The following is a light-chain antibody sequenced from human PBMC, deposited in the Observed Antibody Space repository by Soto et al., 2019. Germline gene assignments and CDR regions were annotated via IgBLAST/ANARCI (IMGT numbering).Light chain of an antibody. Sequence: EVALTQSPGTLSLSPGARATLSCRASQTIANNYLTWYQQNPGQAPRVLIYDASTRATRIPDRFSGSRSGTVFTLTISRLEPEDFAVYFCQPYDSSPTTFGHGTTVDIK. CDR2: DAS. CDR1: QTIANNY. CDR3: QPYDSSPTT. J-gene: IGKJ1*01. V-gene: IGKV3-20*01.